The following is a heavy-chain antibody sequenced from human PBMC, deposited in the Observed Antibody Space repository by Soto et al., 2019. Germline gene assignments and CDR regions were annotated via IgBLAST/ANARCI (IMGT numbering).Heavy chain of an antibody. J-gene: IGHJ4*02. D-gene: IGHD4-17*01. CDR2: ISAYNGNT. CDR1: GYFFTAYA. CDR3: ARDLHGDPYY. V-gene: IGHV1-18*01. Sequence: SSLTVSFEASGYFFTAYAFSWVRQAPGQGLEWMGWISAYNGNTNYAQKLQGRVTMTTDTSTSTAYMELRSLRSDDTAVYYCARDLHGDPYYWGQGTLVTVSS.